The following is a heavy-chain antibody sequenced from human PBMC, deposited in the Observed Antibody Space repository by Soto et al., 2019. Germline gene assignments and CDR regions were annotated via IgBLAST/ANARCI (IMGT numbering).Heavy chain of an antibody. D-gene: IGHD2-2*02. CDR3: ARGVVVVVPAAILYNWFDP. Sequence: TLSLTCTVSGGSISSGGYYWSWIRQHPGKGLEWIGYIYYSGSTYYNPSLKSRVTISVDTSKNQFSLKLSSVTAADTAVYYCARGVVVVVPAAILYNWFDPWGQGTLVTVSS. CDR1: GGSISSGGYY. V-gene: IGHV4-31*03. J-gene: IGHJ5*02. CDR2: IYYSGST.